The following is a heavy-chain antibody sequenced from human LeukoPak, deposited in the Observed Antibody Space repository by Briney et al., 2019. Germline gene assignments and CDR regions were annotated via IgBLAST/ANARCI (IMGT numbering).Heavy chain of an antibody. J-gene: IGHJ6*02. V-gene: IGHV1-46*01. CDR2: TNPSGGST. Sequence: GASVKVSCKASGYTFTSYYMHWVRQAPGQGLEWMGITNPSGGSTSYAQKFQGRVTMTRDTSTSTVYMELSSLRSEDTAVYYCARDASRGGGRVPGSLGVKPPTKRDYYYGMDVWGQGTTVTVSS. D-gene: IGHD2-15*01. CDR1: GYTFTSYY. CDR3: ARDASRGGGRVPGSLGVKPPTKRDYYYGMDV.